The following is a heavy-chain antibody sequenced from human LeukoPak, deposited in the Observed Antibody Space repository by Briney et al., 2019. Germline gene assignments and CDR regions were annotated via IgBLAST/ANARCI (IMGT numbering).Heavy chain of an antibody. J-gene: IGHJ4*02. CDR3: AKDRSYTNDICHGIFDY. D-gene: IGHD2-8*01. CDR2: INGSGGII. V-gene: IGHV3-23*01. Sequence: PGGSLRLSCAASGFTFISYAVSWVRQAPGKGLEWVSSINGSGGIISSADSVKGRFTLSRDNSTNSLYLQMTSLRDEDTALCYCAKDRSYTNDICHGIFDYGGQAT. CDR1: GFTFISYA.